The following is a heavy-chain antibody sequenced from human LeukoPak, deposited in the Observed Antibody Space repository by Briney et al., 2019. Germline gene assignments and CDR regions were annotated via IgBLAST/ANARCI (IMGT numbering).Heavy chain of an antibody. CDR3: AKMKVWRLYDYCMDV. V-gene: IGHV3-23*01. CDR2: LTGSGST. J-gene: IGHJ6*03. D-gene: IGHD2-21*01. Sequence: GGSLRLSCVASGFAFSSFAMSWVRQAPGKGLEWVSGLTGSGSTYHAASVKGRFTISRDNSKNTLSLQMSSLRAEDTAVYYCAKMKVWRLYDYCMDVWGKGTTVTVSS. CDR1: GFAFSSFA.